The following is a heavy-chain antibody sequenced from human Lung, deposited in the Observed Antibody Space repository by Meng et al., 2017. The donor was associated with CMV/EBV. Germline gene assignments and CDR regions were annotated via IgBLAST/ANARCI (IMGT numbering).Heavy chain of an antibody. CDR3: ARQLYCSSTSCYTNAFDI. J-gene: IGHJ3*02. Sequence: XVSXXGSGYSFTSYWIGWVRQMPGKGLEWMGIIYPGDSDTRYSPSFQGQVTISADKSISTAYLQWSSLKASDTAMYYCARQLYCSSTSCYTNAFDIWGQGPMVTVSS. V-gene: IGHV5-51*01. CDR2: IYPGDSDT. CDR1: GYSFTSYW. D-gene: IGHD2-2*02.